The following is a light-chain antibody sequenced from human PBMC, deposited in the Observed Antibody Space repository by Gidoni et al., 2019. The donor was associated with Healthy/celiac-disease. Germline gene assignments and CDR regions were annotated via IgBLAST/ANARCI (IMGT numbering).Light chain of an antibody. V-gene: IGLV1-40*01. CDR2: GNS. J-gene: IGLJ1*01. CDR1: SSNIGAGYD. CDR3: QSYDSSLSGYV. Sequence: QSVLTQPPSVSGAPGQRVTISCTGSSSNIGAGYDVHWYQHLPGTATKLLIYGNSNRPSGVPDRFSGSKSGTSASLAITGLQAEDEADYYCQSYDSSLSGYVFGTGTKVTVL.